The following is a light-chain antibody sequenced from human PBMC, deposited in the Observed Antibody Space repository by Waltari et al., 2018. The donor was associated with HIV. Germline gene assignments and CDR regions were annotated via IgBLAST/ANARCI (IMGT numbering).Light chain of an antibody. CDR2: EVT. CDR3: SSYSSTNTLGV. Sequence: QSALTQPASVSGSPGQSITISCTGASSDVGGYNYVSWYQHHPGKAPKLIIYEVTNRPSGVSNRFSSSKSGNTASLTISGLQPEDEADYYCSSYSSTNTLGVFGGGTILTVL. V-gene: IGLV2-14*01. CDR1: SSDVGGYNY. J-gene: IGLJ3*02.